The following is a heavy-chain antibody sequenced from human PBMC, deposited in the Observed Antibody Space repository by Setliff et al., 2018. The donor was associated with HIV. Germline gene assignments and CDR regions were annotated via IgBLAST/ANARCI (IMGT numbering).Heavy chain of an antibody. CDR1: GFTVSSNY. CDR2: IYSGGST. D-gene: IGHD3-3*01. CDR3: ARTAGGGFLTNYYYMDV. V-gene: IGHV3-53*04. J-gene: IGHJ6*03. Sequence: GGSLRLSCVVSGFTVSSNYMSWVRQAPGKGLEGVSVIYSGGSTYYADSVQGRFTISRHNSKNTLYLQMNSLRPEDTAVYYCARTAGGGFLTNYYYMDVWGKGTTVTVSS.